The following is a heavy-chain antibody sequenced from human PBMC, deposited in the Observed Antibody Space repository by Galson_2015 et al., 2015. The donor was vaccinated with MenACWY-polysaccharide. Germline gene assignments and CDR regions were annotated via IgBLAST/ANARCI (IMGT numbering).Heavy chain of an antibody. CDR1: GFTFSSFS. D-gene: IGHD6-19*01. V-gene: IGHV3-21*01. CDR3: ARGPSKYDSGRGPYFDF. J-gene: IGHJ4*02. Sequence: SLRLSCAASGFTFSSFSMHWVRQAPGKGLEWVSSISSISGYIYYADSVKGRFTISRDNAKNSLYLQMNSLRAEDTAVYYCARGPSKYDSGRGPYFDFWGQGTLVTVSS. CDR2: ISSISGYI.